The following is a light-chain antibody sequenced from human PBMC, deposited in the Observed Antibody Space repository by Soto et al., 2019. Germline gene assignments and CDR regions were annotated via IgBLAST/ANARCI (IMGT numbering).Light chain of an antibody. V-gene: IGKV3-15*01. CDR2: GAS. Sequence: EIVMTQSPGTLSLSPRERATLSCRASKSVSSNLAWYQQKPGQAPRILIYGASTRATGIPARFSGSGSGTEFTLTISSLQSEDFAVYYCQQYNNWPSWTFGQGTKVDIK. J-gene: IGKJ1*01. CDR1: KSVSSN. CDR3: QQYNNWPSWT.